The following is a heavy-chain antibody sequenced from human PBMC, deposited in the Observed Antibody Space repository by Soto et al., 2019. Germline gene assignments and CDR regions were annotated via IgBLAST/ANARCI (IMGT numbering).Heavy chain of an antibody. V-gene: IGHV3-9*01. D-gene: IGHD6-25*01. CDR1: GFNFDDYA. CDR3: AKDRIAARGFAFDY. J-gene: IGHJ4*02. Sequence: RLSCAASGFNFDDYAMHWVRQAPGKGLEWVSGISWNSGDTDYVDSVKGRFTISRDNAKNSLYLQMNSLRPEDTAFYYCAKDRIAARGFAFDYWGQGTLVTVS. CDR2: ISWNSGDT.